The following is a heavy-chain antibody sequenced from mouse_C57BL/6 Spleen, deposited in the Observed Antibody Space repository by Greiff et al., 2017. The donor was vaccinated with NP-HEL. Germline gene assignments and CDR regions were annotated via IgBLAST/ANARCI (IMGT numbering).Heavy chain of an antibody. CDR1: GYSITSGYY. J-gene: IGHJ3*01. CDR3: ARLGYDYPFAY. D-gene: IGHD2-4*01. CDR2: ISYDGSN. V-gene: IGHV3-6*01. Sequence: VQLQQSGPGLVKPSQSLSLTCSVTGYSITSGYYWNWIRQFPGNKLEWMGYISYDGSNNYNPSLKNRISITRDTSKNQFFLKLNSVTTEDTATYYCARLGYDYPFAYWGQGTLVTVSA.